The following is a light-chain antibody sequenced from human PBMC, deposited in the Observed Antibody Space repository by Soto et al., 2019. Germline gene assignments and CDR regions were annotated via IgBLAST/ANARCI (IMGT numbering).Light chain of an antibody. V-gene: IGKV3-11*01. CDR2: DAS. Sequence: EIVLTQSPATLSLSPGERATLSCRASQSIASYLAWYQQKPGQAPRLLIYDASNRATGIPARFSGSGSGTDFTLTISSLEPDDFAVYYCQQRSKWLTFGGGTKVEIK. CDR1: QSIASY. CDR3: QQRSKWLT. J-gene: IGKJ4*01.